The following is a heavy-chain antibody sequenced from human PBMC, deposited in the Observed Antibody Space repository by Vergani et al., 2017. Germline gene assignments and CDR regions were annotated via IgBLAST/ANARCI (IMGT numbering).Heavy chain of an antibody. D-gene: IGHD3-22*01. CDR1: GGSISSYY. V-gene: IGHV4-59*12. Sequence: QVQLQESGPGLVKPSETLSLTCTVSGGSISSYYWSWIRQPPGKGLEWIGDIYYSGSTYYNPSPKSRVTISVDTSKNQFSLKLSSVTAADTAVYYCASDDYYDSSGSSFDYWGQGTLVTVSS. J-gene: IGHJ4*02. CDR3: ASDDYYDSSGSSFDY. CDR2: IYYSGST.